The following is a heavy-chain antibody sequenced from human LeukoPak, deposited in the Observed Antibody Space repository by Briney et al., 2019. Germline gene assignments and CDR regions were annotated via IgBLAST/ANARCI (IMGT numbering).Heavy chain of an antibody. V-gene: IGHV4-34*01. Sequence: SETLALTCAVYGGSFSDHSWSWVRQPPGEGLEWIGEINHNGSTTHNPSLRSRVTMSVDTSKNQFSLRLGSVTAADTAVYYCARGWRAPAAYGPNFWFAPWGQGTLVTVSP. CDR2: INHNGST. CDR1: GGSFSDHS. J-gene: IGHJ5*02. CDR3: ARGWRAPAAYGPNFWFAP. D-gene: IGHD4/OR15-4a*01.